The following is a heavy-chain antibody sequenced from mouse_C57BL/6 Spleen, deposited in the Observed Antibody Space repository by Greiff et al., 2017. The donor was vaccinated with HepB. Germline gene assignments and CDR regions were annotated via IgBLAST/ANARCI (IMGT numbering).Heavy chain of an antibody. D-gene: IGHD2-4*01. CDR2: IHPNSGST. CDR1: GYTFTSYW. Sequence: QVQLKQPGAELVKPGASVKLSCKASGYTFTSYWMHWVKQRPGQGLEWIGMIHPNSGSTNYNEKFKSKATLTVDKSSSTAYMQLSSLTSEDSAVYYCARCDYPSYAMDYWGQGTSVTVSS. J-gene: IGHJ4*01. CDR3: ARCDYPSYAMDY. V-gene: IGHV1-64*01.